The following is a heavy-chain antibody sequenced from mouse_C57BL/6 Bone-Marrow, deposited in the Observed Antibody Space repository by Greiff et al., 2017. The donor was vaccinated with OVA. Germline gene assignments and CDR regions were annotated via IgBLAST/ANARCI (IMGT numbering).Heavy chain of an antibody. J-gene: IGHJ1*03. CDR2: ISNGGCST. CDR3: ERKDYGSSFDWYFDV. Sequence: EVQLVESGGGLVQPGGSLKLSCAASGFTFSDYYMYWVRQTPEKRLEWVAYISNGGCSTYYPDTVKGRFTISRDNAKNTLYLQMSRLKTDDTAMYYCERKDYGSSFDWYFDVWGTGTTVTVSS. V-gene: IGHV5-12*01. CDR1: GFTFSDYY. D-gene: IGHD1-1*01.